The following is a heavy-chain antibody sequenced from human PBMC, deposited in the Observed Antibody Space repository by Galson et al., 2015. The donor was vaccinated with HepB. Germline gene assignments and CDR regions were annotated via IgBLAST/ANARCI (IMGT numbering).Heavy chain of an antibody. CDR1: GFTFSSYW. V-gene: IGHV3-7*01. CDR3: ASYGSGYYTGPHNWFDP. CDR2: IKQDGSEK. D-gene: IGHD3-3*01. Sequence: SLRLSCAASGFTFSSYWMSWVRQAPGKGLEWVANIKQDGSEKYYVDSVKGRFTISRDNAKNSLYLQMNSLRAEDTAVYYCASYGSGYYTGPHNWFDPWGQGTLVTVSS. J-gene: IGHJ5*02.